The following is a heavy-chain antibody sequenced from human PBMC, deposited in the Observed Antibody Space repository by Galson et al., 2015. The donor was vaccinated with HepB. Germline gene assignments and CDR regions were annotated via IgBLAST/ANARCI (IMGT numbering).Heavy chain of an antibody. CDR1: GFTFSSYW. D-gene: IGHD4-23*01. J-gene: IGHJ4*02. CDR3: ARVNLKRWGCFDY. CDR2: IKQDGSEK. Sequence: SLRLSCAASGFTFSSYWMSWVRQAPGKGLEWVANIKQDGSEKYYVDSVKGRFTISRDNAKNSLYLQMNSLRAEDTAVYYCARVNLKRWGCFDYWGQGTLVTVSS. V-gene: IGHV3-7*03.